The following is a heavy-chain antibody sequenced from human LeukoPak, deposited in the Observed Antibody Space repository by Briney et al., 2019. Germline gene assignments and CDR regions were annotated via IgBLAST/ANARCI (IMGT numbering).Heavy chain of an antibody. CDR2: LSPNSGNK. CDR1: GYTFTSYD. Sequence: ASVRVSCKAFGYTFTSYDINWVRQATGQGLEWMGWLSPNSGNKGYAQNFQGRVTLTRDISISTAYMELSSLRSEDTAVYYCVRVXXXSPLYWGQGTPVTVSS. J-gene: IGHJ4*02. V-gene: IGHV1-8*01. CDR3: VRVXXXSPLY.